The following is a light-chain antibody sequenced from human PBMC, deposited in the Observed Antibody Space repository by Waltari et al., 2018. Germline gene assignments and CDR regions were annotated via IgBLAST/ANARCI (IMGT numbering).Light chain of an antibody. V-gene: IGLV2-8*01. CDR1: RSDVGGYNY. Sequence: QSALTQPPPASGSPGQSVTISCTRTRSDVGGYNYVSCYQQYPGKAPKLIIYDVTVRPSGVPDRFSGSKSGNTASLTVSGLQAEDEADYYCSSYAGSAYVFGTGTKVTVL. J-gene: IGLJ1*01. CDR3: SSYAGSAYV. CDR2: DVT.